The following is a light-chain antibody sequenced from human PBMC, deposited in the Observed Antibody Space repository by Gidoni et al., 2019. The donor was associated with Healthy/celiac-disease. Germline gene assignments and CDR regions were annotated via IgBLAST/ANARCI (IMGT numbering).Light chain of an antibody. CDR1: HSVSNY. Sequence: EIVLTQSPAILSLSPGARATLSCRASHSVSNYLAWYQQKAGQAPRLLIYDAVNRATDISARFSGSGSGTDFTLTISSLEPEDFAVYYCQQRSNWPLTFGGGTKVEIK. CDR3: QQRSNWPLT. CDR2: DAV. J-gene: IGKJ4*01. V-gene: IGKV3-11*01.